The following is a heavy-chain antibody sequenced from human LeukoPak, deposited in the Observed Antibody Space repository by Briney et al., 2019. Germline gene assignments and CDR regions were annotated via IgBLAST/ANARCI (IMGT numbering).Heavy chain of an antibody. V-gene: IGHV4-59*01. CDR1: GGSISNYY. D-gene: IGHD1-20*01. CDR2: IYYSGST. Sequence: SETLSLTCSVSGGSISNYYWSWIRQPPGKGLEWIGYIYYSGSTNYNPSLKSRVTISIDTSKQFSLKLRSVTAADTAVYYCARGSGVTGTRVDYWGQGTLVTVSS. J-gene: IGHJ4*02. CDR3: ARGSGVTGTRVDY.